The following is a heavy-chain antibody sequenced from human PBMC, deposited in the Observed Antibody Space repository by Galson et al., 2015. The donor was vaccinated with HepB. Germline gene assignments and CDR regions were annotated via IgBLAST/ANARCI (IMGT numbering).Heavy chain of an antibody. CDR1: GFTFSVYY. D-gene: IGHD2-15*01. V-gene: IGHV3-11*01. CDR3: ARVRGYCSGGSCWGYYFDY. J-gene: IGHJ4*02. CDR2: ITTSDSVM. Sequence: SLRLSCAASGFTFSVYYMGWIRQAPGKGLEWLSYITTSDSVMYYADSVKGRFTISRDNAKNSLYLQMSSLRAEDTAVYYCARVRGYCSGGSCWGYYFDYWGQGTLVTVSS.